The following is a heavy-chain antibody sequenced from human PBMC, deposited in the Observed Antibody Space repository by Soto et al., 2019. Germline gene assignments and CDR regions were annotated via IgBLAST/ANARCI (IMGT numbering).Heavy chain of an antibody. Sequence: VSGPTLVNPTQTPTLTCTFSGFSLSTTSTTEVGVGWIRQPPGKALEWLALIFWNDDKRYSSTLKSRLTITKDTSKNQVVLTMTDVDPEDTATYFCAHGQVTVTRAFQNWGPGTLVTVSS. J-gene: IGHJ1*01. CDR2: IFWNDDK. CDR1: GFSLSTTSTTEVG. D-gene: IGHD4-17*01. V-gene: IGHV2-5*01. CDR3: AHGQVTVTRAFQN.